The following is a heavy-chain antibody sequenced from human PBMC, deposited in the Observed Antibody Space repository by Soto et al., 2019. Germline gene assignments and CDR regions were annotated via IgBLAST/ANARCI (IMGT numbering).Heavy chain of an antibody. CDR3: AHSRPAPYDFWSGYYRAPNWFDP. D-gene: IGHD3-3*01. CDR1: GFSLSTSGVG. J-gene: IGHJ5*02. V-gene: IGHV2-5*02. Sequence: QITLKESGPTLVKPTQTLTLTCTFSGFSLSTSGVGVGWIRQPPGKALEWLALIYWDDDKRYSPSLKSRLTITKDTSKNQXDLXMXSMDPVDTATYYCAHSRPAPYDFWSGYYRAPNWFDPWGQGTLVTVSS. CDR2: IYWDDDK.